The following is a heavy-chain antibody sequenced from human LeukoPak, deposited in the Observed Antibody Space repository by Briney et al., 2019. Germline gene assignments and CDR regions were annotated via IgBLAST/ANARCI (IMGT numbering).Heavy chain of an antibody. Sequence: ASVKVSCKASGYSFTSYFMHWVRQAPGQGLEWMGIINPSGGSTSYAQKFQGRVTMTRDTSTSTAYMELSSLRSEDTAFYYFWPMVRDFDYWGQGTMVTVSS. D-gene: IGHD3-10*01. J-gene: IGHJ4*02. V-gene: IGHV1-46*01. CDR3: WPMVRDFDY. CDR2: INPSGGST. CDR1: GYSFTSYF.